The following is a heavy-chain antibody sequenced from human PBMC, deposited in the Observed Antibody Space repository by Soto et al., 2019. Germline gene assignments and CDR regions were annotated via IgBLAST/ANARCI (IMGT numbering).Heavy chain of an antibody. D-gene: IGHD3-22*01. V-gene: IGHV1-18*01. CDR1: GYTFTSYG. CDR3: ARASLNFYYDSSGYYHGFDY. CDR2: ISAYNGNT. Sequence: ASVKVSCKASGYTFTSYGISWVRQAPGQGLEWMGWISAYNGNTNYAQKLQGRVTMTTDTSTSTAYMELRSLRSDDTAVYYCARASLNFYYDSSGYYHGFDYWGQGTLVTVSS. J-gene: IGHJ4*02.